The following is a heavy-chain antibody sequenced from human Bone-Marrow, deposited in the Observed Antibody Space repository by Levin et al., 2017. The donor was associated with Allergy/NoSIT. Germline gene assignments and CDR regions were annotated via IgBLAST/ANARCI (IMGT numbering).Heavy chain of an antibody. V-gene: IGHV7-4-1*02. J-gene: IGHJ6*02. D-gene: IGHD3-10*01. Sequence: NPGESLKISCKASGYTFTSYAINWLRRAPGQGPEWMGWINTNNGNPRYAQGFTGRFVFSLDTSVSTANLQISSLKAEDTAVYYCASDITVRGSKAMDVWGQGTTVTVSS. CDR2: INTNNGNP. CDR1: GYTFTSYA. CDR3: ASDITVRGSKAMDV.